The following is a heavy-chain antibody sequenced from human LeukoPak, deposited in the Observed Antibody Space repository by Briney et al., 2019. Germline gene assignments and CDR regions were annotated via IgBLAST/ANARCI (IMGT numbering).Heavy chain of an antibody. CDR1: GFIFINYA. J-gene: IGHJ6*03. Sequence: PGGSLRLSCEASGFIFINYAMTWVRQAPGKGPEWVSGFTGGAGGAYYADSVRGRFTISRDNSMNTVSLHMNSLRAEDTATYYCARGHNSGSYYYMDVWGMGTTVTVSS. CDR2: FTGGAGGA. CDR3: ARGHNSGSYYYMDV. D-gene: IGHD6-19*01. V-gene: IGHV3-23*01.